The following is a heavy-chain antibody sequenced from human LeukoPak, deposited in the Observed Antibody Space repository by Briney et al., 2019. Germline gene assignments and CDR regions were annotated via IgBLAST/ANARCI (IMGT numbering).Heavy chain of an antibody. D-gene: IGHD2-2*01. J-gene: IGHJ5*02. Sequence: PGGSLRLSCAASGFSFSSYTMSWVRQAPGKGLEWVSAISGSGGSTYYADSVKGRFTISRDNSKNTLYLQMNSLRAEDTAVYYCAKVVPAAMEDLNWFDPWGQGTLVTVSS. V-gene: IGHV3-23*01. CDR2: ISGSGGST. CDR3: AKVVPAAMEDLNWFDP. CDR1: GFSFSSYT.